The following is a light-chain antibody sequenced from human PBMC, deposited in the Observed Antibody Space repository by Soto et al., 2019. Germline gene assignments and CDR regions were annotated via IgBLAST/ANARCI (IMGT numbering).Light chain of an antibody. J-gene: IGKJ1*01. CDR2: GAS. Sequence: EIVLTQSPGTLSLSPGERATLSCRASQSVSSSYLAWYQQKPGQAPRLLIYGASSRATGIPDWFSGSGSGTVFTLTISRLEPEDFAVYYCQQYGSSHSFGQGTKVEIK. CDR3: QQYGSSHS. CDR1: QSVSSSY. V-gene: IGKV3-20*01.